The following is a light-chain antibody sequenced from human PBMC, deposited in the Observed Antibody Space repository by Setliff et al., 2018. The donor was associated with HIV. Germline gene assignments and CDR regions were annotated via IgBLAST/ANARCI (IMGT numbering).Light chain of an antibody. Sequence: QSALTQPASVSGSPGQSITISCTGTSSDVGGYSYVSWYQQHPGKAPKLIIYEVTNRPSGISNRFSGSKSGNTASLTISGLQAEDEADYYCSSYASTNTLPFGTGTKGTVL. J-gene: IGLJ1*01. CDR2: EVT. CDR1: SSDVGGYSY. CDR3: SSYASTNTLP. V-gene: IGLV2-14*01.